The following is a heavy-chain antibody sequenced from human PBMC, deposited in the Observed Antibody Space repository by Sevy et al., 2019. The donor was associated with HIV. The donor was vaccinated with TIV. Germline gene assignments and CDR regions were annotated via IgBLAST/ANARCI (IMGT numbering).Heavy chain of an antibody. D-gene: IGHD6-6*01. CDR3: GRADSSSSEDRFYYYGLDV. CDR2: IRASGLTI. J-gene: IGHJ6*02. Sequence: GGSLRLSCAASGFTFSSYEMNWVRQAPGKGLEWVSYIRASGLTIDYADSVKGRFTISRDNAKNSLYLHMHSLRAEDTAVYFCGRADSSSSEDRFYYYGLDVWGQGTTVTVPS. CDR1: GFTFSSYE. V-gene: IGHV3-48*03.